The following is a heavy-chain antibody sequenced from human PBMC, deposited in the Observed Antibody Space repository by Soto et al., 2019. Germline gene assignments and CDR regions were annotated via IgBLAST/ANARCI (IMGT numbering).Heavy chain of an antibody. CDR1: GFTFSSYG. V-gene: IGHV3-33*01. D-gene: IGHD3-22*01. CDR3: ARDDYDSSGYYYVDY. CDR2: IWYDGSNK. J-gene: IGHJ4*02. Sequence: QVQLVESGGGGVQPGRSLRLSCAASGFTFSSYGMHWVRQAPGKGLEWVAVIWYDGSNKYYADSLKGRFTISRDNSKKTLYLQVNSLRAEDTAVYFCARDDYDSSGYYYVDYWGQGTLVTVSS.